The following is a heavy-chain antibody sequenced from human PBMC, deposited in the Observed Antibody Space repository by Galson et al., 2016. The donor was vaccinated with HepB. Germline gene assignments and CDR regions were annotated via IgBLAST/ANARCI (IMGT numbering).Heavy chain of an antibody. Sequence: LSCAASGLNFNNYVMHWVRQAPGKGLEWVALISFDVNNKYYADSVKGRFTISRDNSRNTLYLQMNSLRVEDTAVYYCAKDSPGYSGYDWDYWGQGTLVTVSS. V-gene: IGHV3-30-3*01. J-gene: IGHJ4*02. CDR2: ISFDVNNK. CDR1: GLNFNNYV. CDR3: AKDSPGYSGYDWDY. D-gene: IGHD5-12*01.